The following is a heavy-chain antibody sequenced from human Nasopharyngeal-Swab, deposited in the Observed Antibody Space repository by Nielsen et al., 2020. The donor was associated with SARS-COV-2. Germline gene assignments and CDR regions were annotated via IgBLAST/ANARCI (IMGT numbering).Heavy chain of an antibody. CDR1: GGTFSSYA. J-gene: IGHJ4*02. CDR2: IIPIFGTA. D-gene: IGHD3-16*02. V-gene: IGHV1-69*06. CDR3: ARNPVDYDYVWGSYRYRTFDY. Sequence: SVQVSCKASGGTFSSYAISWLRQAPGQGLEWMGGIIPIFGTANYAQKFRGRVTITADKSTSTAYMELSSLRSEDTAVYYCARNPVDYDYVWGSYRYRTFDYWGQGTLVTVSS.